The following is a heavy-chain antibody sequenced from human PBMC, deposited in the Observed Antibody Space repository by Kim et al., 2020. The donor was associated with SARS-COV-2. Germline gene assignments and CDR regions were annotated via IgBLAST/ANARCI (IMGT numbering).Heavy chain of an antibody. D-gene: IGHD6-13*01. CDR1: GFTFSSYS. CDR3: AKGAGGP. J-gene: IGHJ1*01. CDR2: VSSTGNYR. V-gene: IGHV3-21*01. Sequence: GGSLRLSCAASGFTFSSYSMNWVRQAPGKGLEWVSSVSSTGNYRYYADSVKGRFTISRDNAQNSLFLQINSLRAEDTAVYYCAKGAGGPWGQGTLVTASS.